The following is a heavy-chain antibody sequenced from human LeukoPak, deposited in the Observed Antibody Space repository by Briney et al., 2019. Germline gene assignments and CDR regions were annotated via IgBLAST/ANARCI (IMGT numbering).Heavy chain of an antibody. J-gene: IGHJ4*02. V-gene: IGHV4-4*02. D-gene: IGHD3-10*01. CDR1: GGSISSSNW. CDR2: IYHSGST. CDR3: ARKDYGSGSFSRSFDY. Sequence: SETLSLTCAVSGGSISSSNWWSWVRQPPGKGLEWIGEIYHSGSTNYNPSLKSRVTISVDKSKNQFSLKLSSVTAADTAMYYCARKDYGSGSFSRSFDYWGQGTLVTVSS.